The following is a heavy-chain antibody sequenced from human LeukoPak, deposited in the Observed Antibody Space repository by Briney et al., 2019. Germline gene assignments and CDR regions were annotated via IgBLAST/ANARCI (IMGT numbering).Heavy chain of an antibody. D-gene: IGHD3-22*01. J-gene: IGHJ3*01. CDR1: GGTLSGHY. V-gene: IGHV4-59*11. Sequence: SETLSLTCTVSGGTLSGHYWSWIRQPPGKRLEWIGYVSYTGRTKYNPSLQSRVTISIDTSKSQFSLKLTSVTSADTAVYSCARLLDNDTSGDPDTFDVWGQGTTVIVSS. CDR3: ARLLDNDTSGDPDTFDV. CDR2: VSYTGRT.